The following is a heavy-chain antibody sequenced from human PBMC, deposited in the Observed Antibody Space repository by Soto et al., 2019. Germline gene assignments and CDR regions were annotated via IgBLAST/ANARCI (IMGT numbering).Heavy chain of an antibody. V-gene: IGHV4-30-2*01. CDR1: GGSISSGGYS. J-gene: IGHJ4*02. CDR3: ARDGDSLDY. D-gene: IGHD2-21*02. Sequence: SETLSLTCAVSGGSISSGGYSWSWIRQPPGKGLEWIGYIYHSGSTYYNPSLKSRVTISVDRSKNQFSLKLSSVTAADTAVYYCARDGDSLDYWGQGTLVTVSS. CDR2: IYHSGST.